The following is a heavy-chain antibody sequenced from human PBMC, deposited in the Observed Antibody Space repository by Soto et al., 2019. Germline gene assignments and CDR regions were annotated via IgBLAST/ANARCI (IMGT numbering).Heavy chain of an antibody. Sequence: QVQLQQWGAGLLKPSETLSLTCAVYGGSFSGYYWSWIRQSPGKGLEWIGEINHSGSTNYNPSLKSRVTISADTSTPQFSLKLTSVTAADTAVYDCARGLRHIVVWFDPWGQGTLVTVSS. CDR2: INHSGST. D-gene: IGHD5-12*01. V-gene: IGHV4-34*02. J-gene: IGHJ5*02. CDR3: ARGLRHIVVWFDP. CDR1: GGSFSGYY.